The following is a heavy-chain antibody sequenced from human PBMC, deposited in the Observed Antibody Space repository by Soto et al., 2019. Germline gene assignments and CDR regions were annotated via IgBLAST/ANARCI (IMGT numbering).Heavy chain of an antibody. CDR2: ISSSSSTI. J-gene: IGHJ5*02. Sequence: PGESLRLACATSGFTFSIYSMNWVRQAPGKGLEWVSYISSSSSTIYYADSVKGRFTISRDNAKNSLYLQMNSLRAEDTAVYYCARESGQQLPKGILNWFDPWGEGT. V-gene: IGHV3-48*01. CDR3: ARESGQQLPKGILNWFDP. D-gene: IGHD6-13*01. CDR1: GFTFSIYS.